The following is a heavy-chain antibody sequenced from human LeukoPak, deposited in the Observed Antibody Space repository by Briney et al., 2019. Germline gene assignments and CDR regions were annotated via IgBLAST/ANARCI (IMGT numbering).Heavy chain of an antibody. Sequence: ASVKVSCKASGYTFTAYYMHWVRQAPGQGLEWMGWINPNSGGTNYAQKFQGRVTMTRDTSISTAYMELSRLRSDDTAVYYCARGPKRIAAAGTPGMAGYWGQGTLVTVSS. CDR1: GYTFTAYY. CDR2: INPNSGGT. V-gene: IGHV1-2*02. J-gene: IGHJ4*02. CDR3: ARGPKRIAAAGTPGMAGY. D-gene: IGHD6-13*01.